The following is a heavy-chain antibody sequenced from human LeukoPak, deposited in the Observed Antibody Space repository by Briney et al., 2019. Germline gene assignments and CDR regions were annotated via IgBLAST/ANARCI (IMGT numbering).Heavy chain of an antibody. D-gene: IGHD2-2*01. J-gene: IGHJ4*02. Sequence: GGSLRLSCAASGFTFSSYAMNWVRQAPGKGLEWVSSIISGSSYIYYADSVKGRFTISRDNAKNTLYLQMNSLRAEDTAVYYCTLGYCSSTSCYFSVYWGQGTLVTVSS. CDR2: IISGSSYI. CDR1: GFTFSSYA. CDR3: TLGYCSSTSCYFSVY. V-gene: IGHV3-21*01.